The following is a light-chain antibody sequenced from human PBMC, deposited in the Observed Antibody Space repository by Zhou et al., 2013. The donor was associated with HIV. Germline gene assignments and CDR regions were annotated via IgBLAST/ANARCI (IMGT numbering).Light chain of an antibody. CDR3: QHYHSFPYT. CDR1: QGINNW. Sequence: DIQMTQSPSSVSASVGDRVTITCRASQGINNWLAWYQQKPGKAPKLLIYQTSNLESGVPSRFSGSGSATDFTLTISSLQPDDFATYYCQHYHSFPYTFGQGTKLEIK. J-gene: IGKJ2*01. CDR2: QTS. V-gene: IGKV1-12*01.